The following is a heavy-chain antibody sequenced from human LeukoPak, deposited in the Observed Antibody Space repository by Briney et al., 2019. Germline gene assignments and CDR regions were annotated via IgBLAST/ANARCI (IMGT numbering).Heavy chain of an antibody. CDR2: IYSSGST. D-gene: IGHD4-23*01. V-gene: IGHV3-53*01. J-gene: IGHJ4*02. CDR3: ARRGDGGRSFDY. Sequence: GGSLRLSCAASGFNVSNNYMTWVRQAPGKGLEWVSLIYSSGSTYYADSVKGRFTISRDNSKNTLYLQVNSLRTEGTAVYYCARRGDGGRSFDYWGQGTLVTVSS. CDR1: GFNVSNNY.